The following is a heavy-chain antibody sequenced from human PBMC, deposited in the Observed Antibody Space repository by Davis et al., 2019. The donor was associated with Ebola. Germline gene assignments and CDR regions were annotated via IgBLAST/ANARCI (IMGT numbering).Heavy chain of an antibody. CDR1: GFTFSSYG. J-gene: IGHJ4*02. V-gene: IGHV3-33*01. Sequence: GESLKISCAASGFTFSSYGMHWVRQAPGKGLEWVAVIWYDGSNKYYADSVKGRFTISRDNSKNTLYLKMNSLRAEDTAVYYCARGRKRADYGDYVFFDYWGQGTLVTVSS. CDR3: ARGRKRADYGDYVFFDY. D-gene: IGHD4-17*01. CDR2: IWYDGSNK.